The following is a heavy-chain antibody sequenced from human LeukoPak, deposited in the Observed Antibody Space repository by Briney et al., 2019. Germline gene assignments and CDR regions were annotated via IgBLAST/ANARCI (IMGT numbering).Heavy chain of an antibody. CDR3: ARDCCASGSYGD. D-gene: IGHD3-10*01. J-gene: IGHJ4*02. Sequence: PGGSLRLSCAASGFTFSSYDMHWVRQAPGKGLEWVALISYDGSDKYYADSVKGRFTISRDNAENSQYLQMKTLRAEDTAVYYCARDCCASGSYGDWGQGTLVSFSS. V-gene: IGHV3-30*03. CDR1: GFTFSSYD. CDR2: ISYDGSDK.